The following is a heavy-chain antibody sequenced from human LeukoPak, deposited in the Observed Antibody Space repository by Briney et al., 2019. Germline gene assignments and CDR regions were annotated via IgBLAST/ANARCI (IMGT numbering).Heavy chain of an antibody. V-gene: IGHV3-74*01. D-gene: IGHD3-10*01. CDR3: AKDDVYYGSGSYYLVSGTFDY. CDR1: GFTFRSSW. Sequence: GGSLRLSCAASGFTFRSSWIHWVRQVPGKGLVWVSRINSDGSTTNYADSVKGRFTISRDNAKNTLYLQMNSLRAEDTAVYYCAKDDVYYGSGSYYLVSGTFDYWGQGTLVTVSS. J-gene: IGHJ4*02. CDR2: INSDGSTT.